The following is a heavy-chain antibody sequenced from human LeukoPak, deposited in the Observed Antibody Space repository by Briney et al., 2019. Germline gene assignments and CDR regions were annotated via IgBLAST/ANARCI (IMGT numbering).Heavy chain of an antibody. J-gene: IGHJ4*02. CDR1: GYTLTELS. CDR3: ATLGYCSSTSCPDY. Sequence: ASVKVSCKVSGYTLTELSMHWVRQAPGKGLEWMGGFDPEGGETIYAQKFQGRVTMTEDTSTDTAYMELSSLRSEDTAVYYCATLGYCSSTSCPDYWGQGTLVTVSS. CDR2: FDPEGGET. D-gene: IGHD2-2*01. V-gene: IGHV1-24*01.